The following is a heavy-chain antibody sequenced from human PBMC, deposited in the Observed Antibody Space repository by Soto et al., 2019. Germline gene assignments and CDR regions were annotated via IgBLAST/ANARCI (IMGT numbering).Heavy chain of an antibody. J-gene: IGHJ6*02. CDR3: VSEVVVPAAPPSYYYGMDV. CDR1: GGTFSSYT. Sequence: SVKVSCKASGGTFSSYTISWVRQAPGQGLEWMGRIIPILGIANYAQKFQGRVTITADKSTSTAYMELSSLRSEDTAVYYCVSEVVVPAAPPSYYYGMDVWGQGTTVTVSS. D-gene: IGHD2-2*01. V-gene: IGHV1-69*02. CDR2: IIPILGIA.